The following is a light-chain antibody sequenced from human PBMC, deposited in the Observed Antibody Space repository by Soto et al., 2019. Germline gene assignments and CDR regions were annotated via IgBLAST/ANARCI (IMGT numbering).Light chain of an antibody. CDR1: SRDVVSYNL. V-gene: IGLV2-23*01. J-gene: IGLJ1*01. Sequence: QSALTQPASVSAPPGQSLTIPSTGTSRDVVSYNLVSWFQQHPGKVPKLLIYEGTKRPSGLSDRFSGSKSGTTASLTISGLQAEDEAHYYCYSYAGENLYVFGTGTKVT. CDR3: YSYAGENLYV. CDR2: EGT.